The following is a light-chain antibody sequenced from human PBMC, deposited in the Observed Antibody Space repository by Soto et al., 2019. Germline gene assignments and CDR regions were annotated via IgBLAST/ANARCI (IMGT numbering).Light chain of an antibody. Sequence: EMVMTQSLPTLSVSPGERATLFCRASQSVSSNLAWYQQKPGQAPRLLIYGASTRATGIPARFSGSGSGTEFTLTISSLQSEDFAVYYCQQYNNWPRTFGQGTKV. CDR3: QQYNNWPRT. CDR1: QSVSSN. J-gene: IGKJ1*01. CDR2: GAS. V-gene: IGKV3-15*01.